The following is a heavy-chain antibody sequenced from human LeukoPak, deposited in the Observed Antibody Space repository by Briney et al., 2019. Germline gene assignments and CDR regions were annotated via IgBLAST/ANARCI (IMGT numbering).Heavy chain of an antibody. D-gene: IGHD6-19*01. V-gene: IGHV4-59*01. CDR1: GGSISSYY. CDR2: IYYSGST. J-gene: IGHJ4*02. Sequence: SETLSLTCTVSGGSISSYYWSWIRQPPGKGLEWIGYIYYSGSTNYNPSLKSRVTISVDTSENQFSLKLSSVTAADTAVYYCARVAPSGYSSGWYFDYWGQGTLVTVSS. CDR3: ARVAPSGYSSGWYFDY.